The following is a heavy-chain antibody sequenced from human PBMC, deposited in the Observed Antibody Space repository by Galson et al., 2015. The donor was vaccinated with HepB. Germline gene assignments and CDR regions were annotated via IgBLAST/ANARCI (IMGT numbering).Heavy chain of an antibody. Sequence: SLRLSCAASGFTFGDYAMSWFRQAPGKGLEWVGFIRSKAYGGTTEYAASVKGRFTISRDDSKSIAYLQMNSLKTEDTAVYFCTSGGLLWFGELLSLYWGQGTLVTVSS. CDR2: IRSKAYGGTT. D-gene: IGHD3-10*01. J-gene: IGHJ4*02. CDR1: GFTFGDYA. V-gene: IGHV3-49*03. CDR3: TSGGLLWFGELLSLY.